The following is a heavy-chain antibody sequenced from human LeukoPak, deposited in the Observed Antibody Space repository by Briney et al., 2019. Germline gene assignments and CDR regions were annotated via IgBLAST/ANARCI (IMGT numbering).Heavy chain of an antibody. V-gene: IGHV4-34*01. CDR2: INRSGST. Sequence: SETLSLTCAVYGGSFSGYDWSWIRQPPGKGLEWIGEINRSGSTNYNPSLKSRVTISVDTSKTQFSLKLSSVTAADTAVYYCACGHGYGIDYWGQGTLVTVSS. CDR1: GGSFSGYD. CDR3: ACGHGYGIDY. D-gene: IGHD5-18*01. J-gene: IGHJ4*02.